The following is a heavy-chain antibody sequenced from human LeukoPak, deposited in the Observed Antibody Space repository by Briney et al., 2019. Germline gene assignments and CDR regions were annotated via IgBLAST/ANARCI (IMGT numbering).Heavy chain of an antibody. Sequence: GASVKVSCKASGYTFIDYYIHWVRQAPGQGLEFLGWISPDSGGTNYPQKFQGRVTLTRDTSISTAYMELSRLRSDDTAVYYCVTLRATNFDYSGQGTLVTVSS. CDR2: ISPDSGGT. J-gene: IGHJ4*02. CDR3: VTLRATNFDY. V-gene: IGHV1-2*02. D-gene: IGHD1-26*01. CDR1: GYTFIDYY.